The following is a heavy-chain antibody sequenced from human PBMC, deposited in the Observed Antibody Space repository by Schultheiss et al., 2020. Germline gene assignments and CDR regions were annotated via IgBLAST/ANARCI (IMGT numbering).Heavy chain of an antibody. Sequence: RGSLRLSCAASGFTFSSYSMNWVRQAPGKGLEWVAVIWYDGSNKYYADSVKGRFTISRDNVQNSLYLQMNSLRAEDTAVYYCARDARITIFGVVIEGGSGMDVWGQGTTVTFSS. D-gene: IGHD3-3*01. J-gene: IGHJ6*01. CDR1: GFTFSSYS. V-gene: IGHV3-33*08. CDR2: IWYDGSNK. CDR3: ARDARITIFGVVIEGGSGMDV.